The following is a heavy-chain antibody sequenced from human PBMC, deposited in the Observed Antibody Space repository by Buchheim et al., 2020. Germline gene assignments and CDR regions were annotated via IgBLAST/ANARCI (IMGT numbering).Heavy chain of an antibody. D-gene: IGHD4-17*01. V-gene: IGHV4-59*01. J-gene: IGHJ4*02. CDR2: INYSGRT. Sequence: QVQLQESGPGPVKPSETLSLTCTVSGGSISGYNWNWLRQPPGKGLEWIGFINYSGRTNSNPSLRSRVSISLDTSKNQFSLKLTAVTAADTAVYYCARTGGDHQGGDYWGQGTL. CDR1: GGSISGYN. CDR3: ARTGGDHQGGDY.